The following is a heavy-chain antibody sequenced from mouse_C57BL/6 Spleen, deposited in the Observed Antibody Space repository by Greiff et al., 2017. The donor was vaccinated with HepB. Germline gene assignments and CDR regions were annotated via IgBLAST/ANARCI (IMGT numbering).Heavy chain of an antibody. CDR2: IWSGGST. D-gene: IGHD2-5*01. CDR1: GFSLTSYG. CDR3: ARETYYSNYQYYFDD. V-gene: IGHV2-2*01. Sequence: QVQLQQSGPGLVQPSQSLSITCTVSGFSLTSYGVHWVRQSPGKGLEWLGVIWSGGSTDYNAAFISRLSISKDNSKSQVFFKMNSLQADETAIYYCARETYYSNYQYYFDDWGQGTTLTVSS. J-gene: IGHJ2*01.